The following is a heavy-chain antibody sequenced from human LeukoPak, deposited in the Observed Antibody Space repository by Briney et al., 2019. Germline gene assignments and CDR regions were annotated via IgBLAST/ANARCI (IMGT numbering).Heavy chain of an antibody. CDR2: ISSSSSYI. CDR3: ARDQGTPGPSSLDF. J-gene: IGHJ4*02. CDR1: GFTFSSYS. Sequence: GGSLRLSCAASGFTFSSYSMNWVRQAPGKGLEWVSSISSSSSYIYYADSVKGRFTISRNNAKNSLYLRMNSLGAEDTAVYYCARDQGTPGPSSLDFWGQGTLVTVSS. D-gene: IGHD6-6*01. V-gene: IGHV3-21*01.